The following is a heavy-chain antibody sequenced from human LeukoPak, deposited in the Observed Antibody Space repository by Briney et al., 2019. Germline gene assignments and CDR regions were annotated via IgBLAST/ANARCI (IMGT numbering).Heavy chain of an antibody. CDR3: ARFTMVRGVRDAFDI. Sequence: SGPALVKPTQTLTLTCTFSGFSLSTSGMCVSWIRQPPGKALEWLARIDWDDDRYYSTSLKTRLTISKDTSKNQVVLTMTNMDPVDTATYYCARFTMVRGVRDAFDIWGQGTMVTVSS. CDR1: GFSLSTSGMC. CDR2: IDWDDDR. V-gene: IGHV2-70*11. D-gene: IGHD3-10*01. J-gene: IGHJ3*02.